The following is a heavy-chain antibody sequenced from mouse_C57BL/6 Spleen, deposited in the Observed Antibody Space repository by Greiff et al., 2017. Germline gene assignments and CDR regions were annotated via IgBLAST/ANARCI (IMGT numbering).Heavy chain of an antibody. V-gene: IGHV5-9-1*02. CDR1: GFTFSSYA. J-gene: IGHJ2*01. Sequence: EVQLVESGAGLVKPGGSLKLSCAASGFTFSSYAMTWVRQTPGKRLEWVAYISSGGDYNYYADTVKGRFTISRDKARNTQYLQMISLKSKDPAMYDCTRYYITTVPSYFDYWGQGTTRTGSS. D-gene: IGHD1-1*01. CDR2: ISSGGDYN. CDR3: TRYYITTVPSYFDY.